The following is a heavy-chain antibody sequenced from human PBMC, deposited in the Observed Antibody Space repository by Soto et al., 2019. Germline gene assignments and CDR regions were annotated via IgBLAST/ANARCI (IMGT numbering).Heavy chain of an antibody. Sequence: QVQLVESGGGGVKPGRSLRLSCAASGFTFSSYAMHWVRQAPGKGLEWVAVISYDGSNKYNAASVKGRFTISRDNSKNTLYLQMNSLRAEDTAVYYCARAGDEPAKYIVLVPEVIDYWGQGTLVTVSS. V-gene: IGHV3-30-3*01. CDR2: ISYDGSNK. CDR3: ARAGDEPAKYIVLVPEVIDY. CDR1: GFTFSSYA. D-gene: IGHD2-2*01. J-gene: IGHJ4*02.